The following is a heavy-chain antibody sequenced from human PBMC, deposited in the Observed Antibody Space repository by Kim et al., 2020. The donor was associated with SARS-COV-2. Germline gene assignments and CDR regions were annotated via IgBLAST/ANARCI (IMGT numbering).Heavy chain of an antibody. D-gene: IGHD3-10*01. V-gene: IGHV3-48*04. CDR1: GFTFSTYS. Sequence: GGSLRLSCAASGFTFSTYSMNWVRQAPGKGLEWVSYISSSSYTIYYADSVKGRFTIFRDNAKNSPYLQMNSLRAEDTAVYYCAATMDRGIIITRGYFQHWGQGTLVTVSS. CDR2: ISSSSYTI. J-gene: IGHJ1*01. CDR3: AATMDRGIIITRGYFQH.